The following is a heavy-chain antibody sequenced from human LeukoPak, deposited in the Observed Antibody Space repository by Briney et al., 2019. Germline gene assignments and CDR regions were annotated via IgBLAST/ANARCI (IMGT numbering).Heavy chain of an antibody. J-gene: IGHJ5*02. CDR1: GYTFTSYG. V-gene: IGHV1-18*01. Sequence: GASVKVSCKASGYTFTSYGIIWVRQAPGQGLEWMGWISAYNGNTNYAQKLQGRVTMTTDTSTSTAYMELRSLRSDDTAVYYCARDASAKYSSSFDPWGQGTLVTVSS. CDR3: ARDASAKYSSSFDP. CDR2: ISAYNGNT. D-gene: IGHD6-6*01.